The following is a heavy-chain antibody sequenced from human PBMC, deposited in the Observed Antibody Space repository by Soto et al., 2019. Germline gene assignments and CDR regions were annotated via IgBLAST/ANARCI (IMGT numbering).Heavy chain of an antibody. V-gene: IGHV3-23*01. J-gene: IGHJ3*02. CDR1: GFTLTRSA. CDR2: ISGSGGST. Sequence: GGSLRLSCAGSGFTLTRSAVSWVRQAPGKGLEWVSAISGSGGSTYYADSVKGRFTISRDNSKNTLYLQMNSLRAEDTAVYYCANKRSGKAAEDIWGQGTMVTVSS. CDR3: ANKRSGKAAEDI. D-gene: IGHD6-13*01.